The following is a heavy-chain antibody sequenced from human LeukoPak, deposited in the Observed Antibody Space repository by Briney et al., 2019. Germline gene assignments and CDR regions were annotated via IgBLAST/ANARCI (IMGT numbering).Heavy chain of an antibody. CDR2: INSDGSST. CDR1: GFTFSSYW. D-gene: IGHD3-22*01. J-gene: IGHJ4*02. Sequence: GGSLRLSCAASGFTFSSYWMHWVRQAPGKGLVWVSRINSDGSSTSYADSVKGRFTISRDNAKNTLYLQMNSLRAEDTAVYYCASERPAIYNSSGYVYWGQGTLVTVSS. CDR3: ASERPAIYNSSGYVY. V-gene: IGHV3-74*01.